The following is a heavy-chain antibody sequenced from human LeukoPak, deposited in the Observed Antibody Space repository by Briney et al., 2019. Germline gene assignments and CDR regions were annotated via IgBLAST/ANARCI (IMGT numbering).Heavy chain of an antibody. V-gene: IGHV4-59*12. D-gene: IGHD6-13*01. CDR2: IYYTGST. CDR1: GGSISAYY. Sequence: SETLSLTCTVSGGSISAYYWSWIRQPPGKGLEWIGHIYYTGSTNYNPSLKSRVTISVDMSKNQFSLRLSSVTAADTALYYCARGPGTWYYYWGQGTLVTVSS. J-gene: IGHJ4*02. CDR3: ARGPGTWYYY.